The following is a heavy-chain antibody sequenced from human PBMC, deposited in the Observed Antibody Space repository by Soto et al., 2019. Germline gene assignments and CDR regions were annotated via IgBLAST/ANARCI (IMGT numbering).Heavy chain of an antibody. D-gene: IGHD4-17*01. CDR2: ISSDGSIT. CDR3: ARAYGAYPTTLVVDC. V-gene: IGHV3-30-3*01. CDR1: GFTFSTYA. J-gene: IGHJ4*02. Sequence: QVQLVESGGGLVQPGRSLRLSCVASGFTFSTYALHWVRQAPGKGLEWVALISSDGSITFYADSVRGRFTISRDNSKNSLYLQMNSLRPEDTAVYYCARAYGAYPTTLVVDCWGQGTLVTVSS.